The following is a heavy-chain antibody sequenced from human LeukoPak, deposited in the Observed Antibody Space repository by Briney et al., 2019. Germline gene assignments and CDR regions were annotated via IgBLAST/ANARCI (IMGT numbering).Heavy chain of an antibody. CDR3: AREGMYYDILTGFFPKWFDP. D-gene: IGHD3-9*01. V-gene: IGHV4-4*02. J-gene: IGHJ5*02. CDR2: IYYSGST. CDR1: GGSISSSNW. Sequence: PSETLSLTCAVSGGSISSSNWWSWVRQPPGKGLEWIGSIYYSGSTYYNPSLKSRVTISVDTSKNQFSLKLSAVTAADTAVYYCAREGMYYDILTGFFPKWFDPWGQGTLVTVSS.